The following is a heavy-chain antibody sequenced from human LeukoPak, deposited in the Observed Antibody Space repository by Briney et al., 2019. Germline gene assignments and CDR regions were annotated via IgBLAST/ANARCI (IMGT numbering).Heavy chain of an antibody. CDR3: AKRETGTKNFDY. CDR1: GFTFSSSA. CDR2: ISTTGGST. J-gene: IGHJ4*02. Sequence: GGFLRLSCAASGFTFSSSAMYWVRQAPGKGLEWVSSISTTGGSTYYADSVKGRFTISRDNSKNTLYLQMNSLRAEDTAMYYCAKRETGTKNFDYWGQGTLVTVSS. V-gene: IGHV3-23*01. D-gene: IGHD5-24*01.